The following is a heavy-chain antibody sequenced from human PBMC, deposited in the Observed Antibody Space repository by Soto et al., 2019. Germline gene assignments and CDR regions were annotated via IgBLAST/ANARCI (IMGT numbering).Heavy chain of an antibody. Sequence: SETLSLTCAVYCGSFSGYYWTWIRQSPGKVLEWIGEINHGGSNSYNPSLKSRITISVDTSKNQFSLRLSSVTAADTGVYYCARGITAKVVQTDAPDKYYFDSWGRGTLDSVSS. CDR1: CGSFSGYY. D-gene: IGHD1-20*01. V-gene: IGHV4-34*01. CDR2: INHGGSN. CDR3: ARGITAKVVQTDAPDKYYFDS. J-gene: IGHJ4*02.